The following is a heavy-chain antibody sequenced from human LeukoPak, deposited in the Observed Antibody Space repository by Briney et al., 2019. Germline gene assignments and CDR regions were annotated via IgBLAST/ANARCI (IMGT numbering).Heavy chain of an antibody. Sequence: PGGSLRLSRAASGFTFSSYGMNWVRQAPGKGLEWVANIKQDGSEKYYVDSVKGRFTISRDNAKNSLYLQMNSLRAEDTAVYYCARESCSGGSCYSVRYYYYGMDVWGQGTTVTVSS. CDR3: ARESCSGGSCYSVRYYYYGMDV. CDR1: GFTFSSYG. J-gene: IGHJ6*02. D-gene: IGHD2-15*01. CDR2: IKQDGSEK. V-gene: IGHV3-7*01.